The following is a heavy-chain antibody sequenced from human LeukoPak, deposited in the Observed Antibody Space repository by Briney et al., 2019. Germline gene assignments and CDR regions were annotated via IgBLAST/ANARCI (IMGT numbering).Heavy chain of an antibody. Sequence: GGSLRLSCAASGFTFSNAWMSWVRQAPGKGLEWVAFIRYDGSNKYYADSVKGRFTISRDNSKNTLYLQMNSLRAEDTAVYYCAKDVGFYYYYGMDVWGQGTTVTVSS. CDR2: IRYDGSNK. CDR3: AKDVGFYYYYGMDV. CDR1: GFTFSNAW. D-gene: IGHD3-10*01. V-gene: IGHV3-30*02. J-gene: IGHJ6*02.